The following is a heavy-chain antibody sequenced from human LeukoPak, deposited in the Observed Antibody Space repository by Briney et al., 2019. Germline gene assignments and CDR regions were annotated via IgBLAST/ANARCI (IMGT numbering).Heavy chain of an antibody. CDR3: ARDAGYCSSTSCYKVFDY. CDR1: GGSFSGYY. Sequence: PSETLSLTCAVYGGSFSGYYWSWIRQPPGKGLEWIGEINHSGSTNYNPSLKSRVTMSVDTSKNQFSLKLSSVTAADTAVYYCARDAGYCSSTSCYKVFDYWGQGTLVTVSS. J-gene: IGHJ4*02. D-gene: IGHD2-2*01. V-gene: IGHV4-34*01. CDR2: INHSGST.